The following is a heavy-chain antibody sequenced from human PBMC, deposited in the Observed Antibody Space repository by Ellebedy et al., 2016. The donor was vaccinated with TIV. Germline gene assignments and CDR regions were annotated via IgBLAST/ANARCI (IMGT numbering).Heavy chain of an antibody. CDR2: IYSGGST. J-gene: IGHJ6*02. CDR3: ARDRSSGWPDNYYGMDV. D-gene: IGHD6-19*01. V-gene: IGHV3-66*01. CDR1: GFTFSSYS. Sequence: GGSLRLSCAASGFTFSSYSMNWVRQAPGKGLEWVSVIYSGGSTYYADSVKGRFTISRDNSKNTLYLQMNSLRAEDTAVYYCARDRSSGWPDNYYGMDVWGQGTTVTVSS.